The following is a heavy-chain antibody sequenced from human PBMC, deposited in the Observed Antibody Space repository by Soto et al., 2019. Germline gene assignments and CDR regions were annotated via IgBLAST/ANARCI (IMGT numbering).Heavy chain of an antibody. D-gene: IGHD2-15*01. CDR3: ARTCTLMPNGGCYSGFHWFDP. Sequence: QVHLVQSGAEVKKPGASVKVSCKAFGYTFINFDIHWVRQAPGQRLEWMGWIDAGNGNTKYSQKYQDRLTFTTDTSANTVYMELSSLRSEDTAVYYCARTCTLMPNGGCYSGFHWFDPWGQGTLVTVSS. V-gene: IGHV1-3*01. CDR1: GYTFINFD. CDR2: IDAGNGNT. J-gene: IGHJ5*02.